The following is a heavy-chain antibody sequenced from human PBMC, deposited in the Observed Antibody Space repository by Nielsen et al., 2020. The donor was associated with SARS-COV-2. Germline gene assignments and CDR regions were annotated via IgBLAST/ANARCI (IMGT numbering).Heavy chain of an antibody. CDR1: GFTFSGSA. CDR3: ARDLGHSGYDLYDY. V-gene: IGHV3-73*01. CDR2: IRSKANSYAT. Sequence: GESLKISCAASGFTFSGSAMHWVRQASGKGLEWVGRIRSKANSYATAYAASVKGRFTISRDDSKNTAYLQMNSLRAEDTAVYYCARDLGHSGYDLYDYWGQGTLVTVSS. D-gene: IGHD5-12*01. J-gene: IGHJ4*02.